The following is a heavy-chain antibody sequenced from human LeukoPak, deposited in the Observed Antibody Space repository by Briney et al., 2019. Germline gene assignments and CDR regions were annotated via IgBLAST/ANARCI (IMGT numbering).Heavy chain of an antibody. V-gene: IGHV1-3*01. CDR1: EYTFTSYA. Sequence: GASVKVSCKASEYTFTSYAMHWVRQAPGQRLEWMGWINAGNGNTKYSQKFQGRVTITRDTSASTAYMELSSLRSEDTAVYYCARDLWFGEWWESPMVYWGQGTLVTVSS. J-gene: IGHJ4*02. CDR3: ARDLWFGEWWESPMVY. CDR2: INAGNGNT. D-gene: IGHD3-10*01.